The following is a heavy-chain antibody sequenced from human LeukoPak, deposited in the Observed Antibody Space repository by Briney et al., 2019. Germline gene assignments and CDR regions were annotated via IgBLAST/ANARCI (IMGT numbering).Heavy chain of an antibody. CDR2: INPNSGDT. V-gene: IGHV1-2*02. CDR3: ARPPASAYNWFDP. J-gene: IGHJ5*02. D-gene: IGHD3-10*01. CDR1: GYTFTGNY. Sequence: GASVKVSCKGSGYTFTGNYLHWVRQAPGQGLEWMGWINPNSGDTNYALKFQGRVTMTSDTSITTVYMELSSLTSDDTAVYYCARPPASAYNWFDPWGQGTLVTVSS.